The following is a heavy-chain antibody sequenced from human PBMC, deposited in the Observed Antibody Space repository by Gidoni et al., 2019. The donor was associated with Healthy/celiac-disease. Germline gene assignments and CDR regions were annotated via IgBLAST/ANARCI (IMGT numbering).Heavy chain of an antibody. CDR1: GFTFSSYA. Sequence: QVQLVESGGGVVQPGRSLRLSCAASGFTFSSYAMHWVRQAPGKGREWVAVISYDGSNKYYADSVKGRFTISRDNSKNTLYLQMNSLRAEDTAVYYCARERGYSSSFDYWGQGTLVTVSS. V-gene: IGHV3-30-3*01. CDR2: ISYDGSNK. J-gene: IGHJ4*02. D-gene: IGHD6-6*01. CDR3: ARERGYSSSFDY.